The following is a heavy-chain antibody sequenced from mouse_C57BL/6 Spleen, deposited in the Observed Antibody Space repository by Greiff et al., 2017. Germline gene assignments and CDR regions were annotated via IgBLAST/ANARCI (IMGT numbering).Heavy chain of an antibody. D-gene: IGHD1-1*01. CDR3: ARGFPYYYGSSYAMDY. V-gene: IGHV5-17*01. CDR2: ISSGSSTI. CDR1: GFTFSDYG. J-gene: IGHJ4*01. Sequence: EVKLMESGGGLVKPGGSLKLSCAASGFTFSDYGMHWVRQAPEKGLEWVAYISSGSSTIYYADTVKGRFTISRDNAKNTLFLQMTSLRSEDTAMYYCARGFPYYYGSSYAMDYWGQGTSVTVSS.